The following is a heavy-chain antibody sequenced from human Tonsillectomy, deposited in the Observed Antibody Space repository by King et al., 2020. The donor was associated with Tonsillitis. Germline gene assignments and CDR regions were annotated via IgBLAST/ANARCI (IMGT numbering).Heavy chain of an antibody. CDR3: ARYIAAGGKGYYFYYMDV. CDR2: IFSNDEK. D-gene: IGHD6-13*01. CDR1: GFSLNNARMG. J-gene: IGHJ6*03. Sequence: TLKESGPVLVKPPETLTLTCTVSGFSLNNARMGVSWIRQPPGKALEWLAHIFSNDEKSYSTSLKSRLTISKDTSKSQVVLTMTNMDPVDTATYYCARYIAAGGKGYYFYYMDVWGKGTTVTVSS. V-gene: IGHV2-26*01.